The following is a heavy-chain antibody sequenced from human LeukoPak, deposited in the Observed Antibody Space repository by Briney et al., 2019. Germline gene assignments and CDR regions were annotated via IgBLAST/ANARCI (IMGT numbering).Heavy chain of an antibody. Sequence: GESLKISCQGSGYNFTNYWIGWVRQMPGKGLDWMGIIYPGDSDIRYSPSFQGQVTISADKSISTAYLKWSSLKASDTAMYYCARSDSSGPARGIQHWGQGTLVTVSS. J-gene: IGHJ1*01. CDR2: IYPGDSDI. CDR1: GYNFTNYW. CDR3: ARSDSSGPARGIQH. D-gene: IGHD3-22*01. V-gene: IGHV5-51*01.